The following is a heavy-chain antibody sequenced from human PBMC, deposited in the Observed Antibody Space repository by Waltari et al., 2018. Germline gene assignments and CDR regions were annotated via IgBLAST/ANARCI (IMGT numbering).Heavy chain of an antibody. D-gene: IGHD6-19*01. Sequence: QLQLQESGPGLVKPSETLSLTCTVSGGSISSSSYYWGWIRQPPGKGLEWIGSIYYSGSTYYNPSLKSRVTISVDTSKNQFSLKLSSVTAADTAVYYCARQGHSSGWDSFDIWGQGTMVTVSS. CDR3: ARQGHSSGWDSFDI. CDR1: GGSISSSSYY. V-gene: IGHV4-39*01. CDR2: IYYSGST. J-gene: IGHJ3*02.